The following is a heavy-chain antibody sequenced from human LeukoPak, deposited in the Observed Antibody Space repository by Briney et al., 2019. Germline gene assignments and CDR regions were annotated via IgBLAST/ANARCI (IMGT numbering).Heavy chain of an antibody. D-gene: IGHD3-9*01. CDR1: GYTFTSYG. Sequence: ASVKVSCKASGYTFTSYGISWVRQAPGQGLEWMGWISAYNGNTNYAQKLQGRVTMTTDTSTSTAYMELRSLRSDDTAVYYCARGFYEYYDILTGYYYFDYWGQGTLVTVSS. J-gene: IGHJ4*02. CDR2: ISAYNGNT. CDR3: ARGFYEYYDILTGYYYFDY. V-gene: IGHV1-18*01.